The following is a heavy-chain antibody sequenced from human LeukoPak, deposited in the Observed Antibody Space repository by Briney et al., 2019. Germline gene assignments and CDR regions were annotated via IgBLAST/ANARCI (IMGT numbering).Heavy chain of an antibody. Sequence: SETLSLTCTVSGGSISSSSYYWGWIRQPPGKGLEWIGSIYYSGSTYYNPSLKSRVTISVDTSKNQFSLKLSSVTAADTAVCYCASEGVRSGWFDPWGQGTLVTVSS. CDR1: GGSISSSSYY. J-gene: IGHJ5*02. D-gene: IGHD2-8*01. CDR2: IYYSGST. CDR3: ASEGVRSGWFDP. V-gene: IGHV4-39*07.